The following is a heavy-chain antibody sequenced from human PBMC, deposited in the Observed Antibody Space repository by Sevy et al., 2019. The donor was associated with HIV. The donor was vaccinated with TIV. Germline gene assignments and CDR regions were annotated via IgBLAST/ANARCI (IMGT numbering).Heavy chain of an antibody. CDR1: GCTFSSYA. V-gene: IGHV1-69*13. J-gene: IGHJ4*02. Sequence: ASVKVSCKASGCTFSSYAISWVRQAPGQGLEWMGGIIPIFGTANYAQKFHGRVTITADESTSTAYMELSRLRFVDTAVYYCACAVNAYCGGNCYSPYFDYWGQGTLVTVSS. D-gene: IGHD2-21*02. CDR2: IIPIFGTA. CDR3: ACAVNAYCGGNCYSPYFDY.